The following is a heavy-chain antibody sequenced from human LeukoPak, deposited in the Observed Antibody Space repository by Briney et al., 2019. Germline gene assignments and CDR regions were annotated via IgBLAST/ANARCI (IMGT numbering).Heavy chain of an antibody. V-gene: IGHV4-31*03. Sequence: PSETLSLTCTVSGDSVISGTSFWGWIRQHPGKGLEWVGCIHHSGHTYDNPSLQSRVIISMDKSKNQFSLKLNSVTAADTAVYYCARYCSSTSCPFDYWGQGALVTVPS. J-gene: IGHJ4*02. D-gene: IGHD2-2*01. CDR2: IHHSGHT. CDR1: GDSVISGTSF. CDR3: ARYCSSTSCPFDY.